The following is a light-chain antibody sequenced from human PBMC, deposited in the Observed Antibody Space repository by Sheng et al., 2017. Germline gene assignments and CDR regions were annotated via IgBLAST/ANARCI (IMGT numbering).Light chain of an antibody. CDR1: QSISSW. CDR3: QQYNSYSRWT. J-gene: IGKJ1*01. Sequence: DIQLTQSPSFLSASVGDRVTITCRASQSISSWLAWYQQKPGKAPKLLIYKASSLESGVPSRFSGSGSGTEFTLTISSLQPDDFATYYCQQYNSYSRWTFGQGTKVEIK. CDR2: KAS. V-gene: IGKV1-5*03.